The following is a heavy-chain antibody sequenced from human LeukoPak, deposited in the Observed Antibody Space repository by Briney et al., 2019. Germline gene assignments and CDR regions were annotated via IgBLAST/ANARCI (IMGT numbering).Heavy chain of an antibody. Sequence: ASVKVSCKGSGYTYTANTMQWERQAPGQGLEWMGWINPNSGGTDYAQKFQGRVTMTRDTSINTAYMVLSNLRSDDTAVYYCARDHYWRQGTPVTVSS. CDR1: GYTYTANT. CDR2: INPNSGGT. CDR3: ARDHY. V-gene: IGHV1-2*02. J-gene: IGHJ4*02.